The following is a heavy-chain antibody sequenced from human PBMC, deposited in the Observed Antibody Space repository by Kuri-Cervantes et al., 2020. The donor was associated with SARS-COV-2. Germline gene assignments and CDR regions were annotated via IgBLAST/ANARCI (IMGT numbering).Heavy chain of an antibody. J-gene: IGHJ6*03. CDR1: GGSISSGDYY. V-gene: IGHV4-30-4*08. CDR3: VRTLASITGTYMDV. CDR2: IYYSGST. Sequence: SCTVSGGSISSGDYYWSWIRQPPGKGLEWIGYIYYSGSTYYNPSLKSRVTISVDTSKNQFSLKLSSVTAADTAVYYCVRTLASITGTYMDVWGKGTTVTVSS. D-gene: IGHD1-7*01.